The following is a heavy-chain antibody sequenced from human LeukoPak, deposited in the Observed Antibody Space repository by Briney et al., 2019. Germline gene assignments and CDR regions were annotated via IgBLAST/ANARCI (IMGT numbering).Heavy chain of an antibody. Sequence: GGSLRLSCAVSGFTFGTYGMHWVRQAPGKGLEWVAVISYGANNKYYADSVKGRFTISRDNSNNTLYLQMDSLRAEDTAVYYCVLPVMILNGYFHHWGQGTLVTVSS. J-gene: IGHJ1*01. CDR1: GFTFGTYG. CDR3: VLPVMILNGYFHH. CDR2: ISYGANNK. D-gene: IGHD3-3*01. V-gene: IGHV3-30*03.